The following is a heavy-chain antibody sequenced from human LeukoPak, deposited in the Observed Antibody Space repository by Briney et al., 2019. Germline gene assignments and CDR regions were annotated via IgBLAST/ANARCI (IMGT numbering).Heavy chain of an antibody. V-gene: IGHV1-69*13. CDR1: GGTFSSYA. CDR3: ARDDSHMTTVTTLDY. CDR2: IIPIFGTA. D-gene: IGHD4-17*01. Sequence: SVKVSCKASGGTFSSYAISWVRQAPGQGLEWMGGIIPIFGTANYAQKFQGRVTITADESTSTAYMELSSLRSEDTAVYYCARDDSHMTTVTTLDYWGQGTLVTVSS. J-gene: IGHJ4*02.